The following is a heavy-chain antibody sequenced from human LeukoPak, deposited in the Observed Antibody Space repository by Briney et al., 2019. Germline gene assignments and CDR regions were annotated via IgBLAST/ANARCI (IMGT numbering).Heavy chain of an antibody. J-gene: IGHJ5*01. V-gene: IGHV4-59*02. D-gene: IGHD4-11*01. CDR1: GASVSSSH. CDR3: ARRVTTSWWYWFDS. CDR2: VDYNGST. Sequence: PSETLSLSCTVSGASVSSSHWNWIRQSPGKGLEWIANVDYNGSTNYNPSLKSRVTISVDTSKNQFSLKLSSVTAADTAVYYCARRVTTSWWYWFDSWGQGTLVTVSS.